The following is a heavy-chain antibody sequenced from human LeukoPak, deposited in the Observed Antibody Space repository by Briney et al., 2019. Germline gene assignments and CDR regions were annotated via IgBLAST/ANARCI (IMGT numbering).Heavy chain of an antibody. J-gene: IGHJ4*02. CDR3: ARVLGYCSSTSCRYYFDY. V-gene: IGHV4-59*01. CDR1: GGSISSYY. Sequence: SETLSLTCTVSGGSISSYYWSWIRQPPGKGLELIGYISYSGSTNYNPSLKSRVTISVDTSKNQFSLKLSSVTAADTAVYYCARVLGYCSSTSCRYYFDYWGQGTLVTVSS. CDR2: ISYSGST. D-gene: IGHD2-2*01.